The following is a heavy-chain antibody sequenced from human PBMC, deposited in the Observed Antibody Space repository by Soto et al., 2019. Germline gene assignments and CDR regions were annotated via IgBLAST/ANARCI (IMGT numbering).Heavy chain of an antibody. J-gene: IGHJ6*02. CDR1: GGSISSGDYY. CDR2: IYYSGST. CDR3: VRENYYYGMDV. V-gene: IGHV4-30-4*01. Sequence: PSETLSLTCTVSGGSISSGDYYWSWIRQPPGKGLEWIGYIYYSGSTYYNPSLKSRVTISVDTSKNQFSLKLSSVTAEDTAIYYCVRENYYYGMDVWGQGTTVTVSS.